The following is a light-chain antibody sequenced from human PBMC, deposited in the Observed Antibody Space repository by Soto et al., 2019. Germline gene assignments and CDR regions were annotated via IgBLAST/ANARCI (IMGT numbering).Light chain of an antibody. Sequence: QSALTQPRSVSGSPGQSVTISCTGASSDVGTYNFVSWYQQHPGRAPKVMIHDVSQRPSGVPDRFSGSMSGNTASLTISGLQAEDEAEYYCCSYAGRYTFVFGTGTKLTVL. J-gene: IGLJ1*01. CDR1: SSDVGTYNF. CDR3: CSYAGRYTFV. V-gene: IGLV2-11*01. CDR2: DVS.